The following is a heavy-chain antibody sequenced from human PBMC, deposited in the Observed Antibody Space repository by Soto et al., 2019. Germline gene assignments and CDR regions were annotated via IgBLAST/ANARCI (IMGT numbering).Heavy chain of an antibody. CDR3: AKDPYSGVLVPVAIGFDP. J-gene: IGHJ5*02. V-gene: IGHV3-23*01. CDR2: ISGSGGSA. Sequence: GGSLRLSCAASGFTFSNYAMTWVRQGPGKGLEWVSAISGSGGSAYYADSVKGRFTISRDNSKNTLYLQMNSLRADDSGVYYCAKDPYSGVLVPVAIGFDPWGPGTLVTV. D-gene: IGHD2-2*01. CDR1: GFTFSNYA.